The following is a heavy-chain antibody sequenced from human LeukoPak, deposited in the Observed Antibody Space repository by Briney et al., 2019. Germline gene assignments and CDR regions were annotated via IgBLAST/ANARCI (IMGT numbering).Heavy chain of an antibody. CDR2: INPNSGGT. J-gene: IGHJ4*02. V-gene: IGHV1-2*07. Sequence: ASVKVSCKASGYTFTGYYMHWVRQAPGQGLEWMGWINPNSGGTNYAHNFQGRVTMTRDTSISTAYMELSRLRSDDTAVYYCARDPYGSGNYYFDYWGQGTLVTVSS. CDR3: ARDPYGSGNYYFDY. CDR1: GYTFTGYY. D-gene: IGHD3-10*01.